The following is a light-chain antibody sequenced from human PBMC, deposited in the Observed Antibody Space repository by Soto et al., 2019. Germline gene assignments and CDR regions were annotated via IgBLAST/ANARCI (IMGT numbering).Light chain of an antibody. J-gene: IGKJ1*01. V-gene: IGKV4-1*01. CDR2: WAS. CDR3: LQNYSFPRT. CDR1: QSVLFSAKNRNY. Sequence: DIVMTQSPDSLAVSLGERATINCKSSQSVLFSAKNRNYLSWYQQKPGQPPKLLVYWASTRESGVPDRFSGSGSGTNFTLTISGLQAEDVEDYFCLQNYSFPRTLGPGPNVDIK.